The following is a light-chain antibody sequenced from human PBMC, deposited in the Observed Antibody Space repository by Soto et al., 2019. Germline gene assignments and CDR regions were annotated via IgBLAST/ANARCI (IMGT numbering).Light chain of an antibody. CDR3: QRYGTSLPLT. CDR2: GAS. CDR1: QSVSSNY. J-gene: IGKJ4*01. V-gene: IGKV3-20*01. Sequence: EIVLTQSPGTLSLSPGDRATLSCRASQSVSSNYLAWYQQKPGQAPRLLIYGASSRAIGIPDRFSGSGSGTDFTLTISRLEPEDFAVYYCQRYGTSLPLTFGGGTKVDIK.